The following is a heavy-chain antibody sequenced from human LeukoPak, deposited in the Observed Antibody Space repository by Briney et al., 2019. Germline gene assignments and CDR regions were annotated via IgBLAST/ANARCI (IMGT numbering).Heavy chain of an antibody. J-gene: IGHJ4*02. CDR2: ISSSSSYI. CDR3: ARAYCSGGSCYPFDY. CDR1: GFTVSSNY. D-gene: IGHD2-15*01. V-gene: IGHV3-21*01. Sequence: PGGSLRLSCAASGFTVSSNYMNWVRQAPGKGLEWVSSISSSSSYIYYADSVKGRFTISRDTAKNSLYLQMNSLRAEDTAVYYRARAYCSGGSCYPFDYWGQGTLVTVSS.